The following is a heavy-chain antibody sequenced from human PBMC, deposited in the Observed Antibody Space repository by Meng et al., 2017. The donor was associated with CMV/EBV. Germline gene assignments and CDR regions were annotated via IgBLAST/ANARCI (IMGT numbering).Heavy chain of an antibody. Sequence: LSLTCAASGFTFSSYGMHWVRQAPGKGLEWVAFIRYDGSNKYYADSVKGRFTISRDNSKNTLYLQMNSLRAEDTAVYYCAKDYSPYCSSTSCYGYFDYWGQGTLVTVSS. D-gene: IGHD2-2*01. V-gene: IGHV3-30*02. CDR1: GFTFSSYG. CDR2: IRYDGSNK. J-gene: IGHJ4*02. CDR3: AKDYSPYCSSTSCYGYFDY.